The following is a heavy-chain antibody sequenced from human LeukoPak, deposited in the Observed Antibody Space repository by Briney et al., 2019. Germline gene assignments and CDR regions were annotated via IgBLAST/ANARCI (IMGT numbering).Heavy chain of an antibody. CDR1: GGSISTYY. CDR2: IYYGGST. J-gene: IGHJ4*02. CDR3: ARVSPMEYCSGGSCYPYFDH. D-gene: IGHD2-15*01. Sequence: SETLSLTCTVSGGSISTYYWSWIRQPPGRGLEWIGYIYYGGSTNYNPSLKSRVTISIDRSKNKFSMMLSSVTAADTAVYYCARVSPMEYCSGGSCYPYFDHWGQGTLVTVSS. V-gene: IGHV4-59*01.